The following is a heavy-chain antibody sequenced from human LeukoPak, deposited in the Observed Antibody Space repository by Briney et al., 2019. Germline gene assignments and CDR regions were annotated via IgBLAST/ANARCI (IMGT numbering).Heavy chain of an antibody. V-gene: IGHV4-59*01. CDR1: GGSISSYY. CDR3: ASGIAAAGSDAFDI. J-gene: IGHJ3*02. Sequence: KSSETLSLTCTVSGGSISSYYWSWIRQPPGKGLEWIGYIYYSGSTNYNPSLKSRVTISVDTSKNQFSLKLSSVTAADTAVYYCASGIAAAGSDAFDIWGQGTMVTVSS. CDR2: IYYSGST. D-gene: IGHD6-13*01.